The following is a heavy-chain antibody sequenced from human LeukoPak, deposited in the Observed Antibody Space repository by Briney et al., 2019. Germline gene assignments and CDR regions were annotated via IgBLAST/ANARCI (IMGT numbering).Heavy chain of an antibody. CDR1: GFTFDDYG. CDR2: INWNGGST. CDR3: ARHPYDFWSGYYLFDY. D-gene: IGHD3-3*01. J-gene: IGHJ4*02. V-gene: IGHV3-20*04. Sequence: GGSLRLSCAASGFTFDDYGMSWVRQAPGKGLDWVSGINWNGGSTGYADSVKGRFTISRDNAKNSLYLQMNSLRAEDTALYYCARHPYDFWSGYYLFDYWGQGTLVTVSS.